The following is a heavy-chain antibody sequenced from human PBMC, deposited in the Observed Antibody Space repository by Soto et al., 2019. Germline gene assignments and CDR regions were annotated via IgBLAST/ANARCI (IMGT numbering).Heavy chain of an antibody. CDR3: ARKGSGFDFDY. CDR2: IIPILGIA. V-gene: IGHV1-69*02. J-gene: IGHJ4*02. D-gene: IGHD6-19*01. Sequence: QVQLVQSGAEVKKPGSSVKVSCKASGGTFISYTISWVRQAPGQGLEWMGRIIPILGIANYAQKFQGRVTITADKSTSTAYMELSSLRSEDTAVYYCARKGSGFDFDYWGQGTLVTVSS. CDR1: GGTFISYT.